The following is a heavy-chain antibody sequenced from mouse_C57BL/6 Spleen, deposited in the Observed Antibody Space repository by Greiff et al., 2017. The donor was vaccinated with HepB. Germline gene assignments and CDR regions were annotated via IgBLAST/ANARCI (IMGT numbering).Heavy chain of an antibody. D-gene: IGHD1-1*01. V-gene: IGHV1-15*01. J-gene: IGHJ2*01. CDR2: IDPETGGT. Sequence: VQVVESGAELVRPGASVTLSCKASGYTFTDYEMHWVKQTPVHGLEWIGAIDPETGGTAYNQKFKGKAILTADKSSSTAYMELRSLTSEDSAVYYCTREDYYGSRVYWGQGTTLTVSS. CDR3: TREDYYGSRVY. CDR1: GYTFTDYE.